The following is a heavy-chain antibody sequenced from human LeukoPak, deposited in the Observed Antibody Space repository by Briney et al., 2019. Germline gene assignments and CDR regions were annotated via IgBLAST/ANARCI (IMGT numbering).Heavy chain of an antibody. CDR1: GYTFTGYY. D-gene: IGHD3-10*01. V-gene: IGHV1-2*02. J-gene: IGHJ4*02. Sequence: ASVKVSCKASGYTFTGYYMHWVRQAPGQGLEWMGWINPNSGSTTYAQKFQGRVTMTRDTSTSTVYMELSSLRYEDTAVYYCARAMVRGLSNPFDSWGQGTLVTASS. CDR2: INPNSGST. CDR3: ARAMVRGLSNPFDS.